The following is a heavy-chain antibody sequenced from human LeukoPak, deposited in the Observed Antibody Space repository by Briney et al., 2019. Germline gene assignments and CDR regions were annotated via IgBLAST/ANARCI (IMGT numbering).Heavy chain of an antibody. CDR1: GFTFSSYA. D-gene: IGHD5-18*01. V-gene: IGHV3-23*01. Sequence: GGSLRLSCAASGFTFSSYAMSWVRQAPGKGLEWVLAISGSGGSTYYADSVKGRFTISRDNSKNTLYLQMNSLRAEDTAVYYCAKADLELDTAMVLDYWGQGTLVTVSS. J-gene: IGHJ4*02. CDR2: ISGSGGST. CDR3: AKADLELDTAMVLDY.